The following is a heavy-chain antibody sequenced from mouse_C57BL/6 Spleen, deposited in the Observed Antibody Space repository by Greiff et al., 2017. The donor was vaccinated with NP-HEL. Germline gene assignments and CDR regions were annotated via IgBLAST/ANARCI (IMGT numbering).Heavy chain of an antibody. J-gene: IGHJ2*01. CDR2: ISSGSSTI. CDR3: ASYYGSSFDY. D-gene: IGHD1-1*01. CDR1: GFTFSDYG. V-gene: IGHV5-17*01. Sequence: DVMLVESGGGLVKPGGSLKLSCAASGFTFSDYGMHWVRQAPEKGLEWVAYISSGSSTIYYADTVKGRFTISRDNAKNTLFLQMTSLRSEDTAMYYCASYYGSSFDYWGQGTTLTVSS.